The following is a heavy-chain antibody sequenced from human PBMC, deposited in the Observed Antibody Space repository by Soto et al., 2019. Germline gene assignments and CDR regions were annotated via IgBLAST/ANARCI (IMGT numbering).Heavy chain of an antibody. CDR1: GGSISSGGYY. CDR3: ARAGKGYCSSTSCYPYYYYGMDV. Sequence: KPSETLSLTCTVSGGSISSGGYYWSWIRQHPGKGLEWIGYIYYSGSTYYNPSLKSRVTISVDTSKNQFSLKLSSVTAADTAVYYCARAGKGYCSSTSCYPYYYYGMDVWGQGTTVTVSS. D-gene: IGHD2-2*01. V-gene: IGHV4-31*03. CDR2: IYYSGST. J-gene: IGHJ6*02.